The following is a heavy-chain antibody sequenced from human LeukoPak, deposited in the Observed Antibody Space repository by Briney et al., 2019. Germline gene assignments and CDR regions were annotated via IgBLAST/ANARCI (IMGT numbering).Heavy chain of an antibody. J-gene: IGHJ6*02. Sequence: KASETLSLTCTVSGGSVTSYYWSWIRQPPGKGLEWIGYIYPSGSTKYNPSLESRVTLSVDTSKNQLSLKLSSVTAADTAVYYCARGHVYSSSWSGRPYYYYGMDVWGQGTTVTVSS. D-gene: IGHD6-13*01. CDR1: GGSVTSYY. CDR3: ARGHVYSSSWSGRPYYYYGMDV. CDR2: IYPSGST. V-gene: IGHV4-4*09.